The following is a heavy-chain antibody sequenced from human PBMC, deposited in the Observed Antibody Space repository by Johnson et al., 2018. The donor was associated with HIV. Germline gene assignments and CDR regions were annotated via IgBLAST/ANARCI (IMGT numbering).Heavy chain of an antibody. CDR1: GFTLTNYG. Sequence: QVQLLESGGGVVQPGRSRRLSCAVSGFTLTNYGIHWVRQAPDKGLEWVALISYDGSNTYYADSVRGRFTLSRDISKNTVYLQMNSLRAEDTAVYYCAKDPIKRQLVRDDAFDIWGQGTMVTVSS. CDR3: AKDPIKRQLVRDDAFDI. V-gene: IGHV3-30*18. CDR2: ISYDGSNT. J-gene: IGHJ3*02. D-gene: IGHD6-13*01.